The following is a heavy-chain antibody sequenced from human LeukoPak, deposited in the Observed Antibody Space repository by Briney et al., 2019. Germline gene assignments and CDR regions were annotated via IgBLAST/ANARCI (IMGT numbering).Heavy chain of an antibody. CDR1: GYTFTGYY. CDR3: ARGTGWYTPMDY. CDR2: INSNTGGT. J-gene: IGHJ4*02. D-gene: IGHD6-19*01. V-gene: IGHV1-2*02. Sequence: ASVKVSCKASGYTFTGYYVHWVRQAPGQGLEWMGWINSNTGGTNYAQKFQGRVAMTRDTSISTAYMELSRLTSDDAAVYYCARGTGWYTPMDYWGQGTLVTVSS.